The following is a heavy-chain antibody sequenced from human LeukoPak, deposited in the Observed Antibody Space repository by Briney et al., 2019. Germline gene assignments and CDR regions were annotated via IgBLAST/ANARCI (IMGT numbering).Heavy chain of an antibody. CDR2: ISSSSSYI. V-gene: IGHV3-21*01. D-gene: IGHD3-9*01. Sequence: GGSLRLSCAASGFTFSGYSMNWVRQAPGKGLEWVSSISSSSSYIYYADSVKGRFTISRDNAKNPLYLQMNSLRAEDTAVYYCARGVVRYFDYWGQGVLVTVSS. CDR3: ARGVVRYFDY. CDR1: GFTFSGYS. J-gene: IGHJ4*02.